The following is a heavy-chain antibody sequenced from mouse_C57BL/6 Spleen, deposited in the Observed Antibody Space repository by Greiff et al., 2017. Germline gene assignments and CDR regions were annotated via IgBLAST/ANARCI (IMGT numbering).Heavy chain of an antibody. Sequence: EVHLVESGEGLVKPGGSLKLSCAASGFTFSSYAMSWVRQTPEKRLEWVAYISSGGDYIYYADTVKGRFTISRDNARNTLYLQMSSLKSEDTAMYYCTRDWDYGNYGWFAYWGQGTLVTVSA. CDR3: TRDWDYGNYGWFAY. V-gene: IGHV5-9-1*02. CDR2: ISSGGDYI. D-gene: IGHD2-1*01. J-gene: IGHJ3*01. CDR1: GFTFSSYA.